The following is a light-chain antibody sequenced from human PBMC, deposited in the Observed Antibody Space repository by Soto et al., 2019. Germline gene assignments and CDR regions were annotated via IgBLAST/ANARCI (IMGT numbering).Light chain of an antibody. CDR2: EVS. Sequence: QSALTQPPSASGSPGQSVTISCTGTSSDVGGYNYVSWYQQHPGKAPKLMIYEVSKRPSGVPDRFSGSKPGNTASLTVSGLQAEDEADYYCSSYAGSTLYVFGTGTKVTVL. J-gene: IGLJ1*01. V-gene: IGLV2-8*01. CDR1: SSDVGGYNY. CDR3: SSYAGSTLYV.